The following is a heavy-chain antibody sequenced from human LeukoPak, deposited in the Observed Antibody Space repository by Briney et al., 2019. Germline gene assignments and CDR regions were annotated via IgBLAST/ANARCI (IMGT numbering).Heavy chain of an antibody. Sequence: ASVKVSCKASGYTFTSYGISWVRQAPGQGLEWMGWISAYNGNTNYAQKLQGRVTMTTDTSTSTAYMELRSLRSDDTAVYYCARDSTPYSGSYLNWFDPWGQGTLVTVSS. D-gene: IGHD1-26*01. J-gene: IGHJ5*02. CDR2: ISAYNGNT. CDR3: ARDSTPYSGSYLNWFDP. V-gene: IGHV1-18*01. CDR1: GYTFTSYG.